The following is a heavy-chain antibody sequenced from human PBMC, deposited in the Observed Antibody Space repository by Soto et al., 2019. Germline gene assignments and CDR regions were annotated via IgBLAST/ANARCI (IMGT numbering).Heavy chain of an antibody. CDR3: ARALPVAKGGFDP. D-gene: IGHD2-2*01. Sequence: PGGSLRLSCAASGFTVRNTYMTWVRQPPGKGLECVSVIYTAGGTNYADSVKGRFIISRDNSKNTLYLQMNSLRAGDTAVYYCARALPVAKGGFDPWGQGTLVTVSS. V-gene: IGHV3-53*01. CDR1: GFTVRNTY. J-gene: IGHJ5*02. CDR2: IYTAGGT.